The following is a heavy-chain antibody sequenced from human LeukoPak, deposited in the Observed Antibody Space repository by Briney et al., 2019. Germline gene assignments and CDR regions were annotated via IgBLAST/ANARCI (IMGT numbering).Heavy chain of an antibody. CDR2: IWYDGSNK. CDR3: ARELYRLPFTYHYYGMDV. J-gene: IGHJ6*02. D-gene: IGHD3-3*01. Sequence: GGSLRLSCGASGFTFSSYGMLWVRQAPGKGLEGVAVIWYDGSNKYYADSVKGRFTISRDNSKNTLYLQMNSLRAEDTAVYYCARELYRLPFTYHYYGMDVWGQGTTVTVSS. CDR1: GFTFSSYG. V-gene: IGHV3-33*01.